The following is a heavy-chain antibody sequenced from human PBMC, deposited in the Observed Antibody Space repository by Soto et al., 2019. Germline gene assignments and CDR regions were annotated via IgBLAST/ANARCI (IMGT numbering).Heavy chain of an antibody. J-gene: IGHJ4*02. V-gene: IGHV3-30*19. CDR1: GFTFRSFV. D-gene: IGHD3-16*01. Sequence: QVQLVESGGGVVQPGTALRLSCVGSGFTFRSFVMHWVRQAPGKGLEWVALTSYDGSNKYYDDSVKGRFTISRDNSRNTVDLQMDSLRLEDTALYYCARWGTTGGLDVWGQGTLVSVSS. CDR2: TSYDGSNK. CDR3: ARWGTTGGLDV.